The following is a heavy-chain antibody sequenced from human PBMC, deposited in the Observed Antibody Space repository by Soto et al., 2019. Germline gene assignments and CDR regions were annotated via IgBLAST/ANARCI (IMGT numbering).Heavy chain of an antibody. D-gene: IGHD4-4*01. Sequence: GGSLRLSCAASGFTFSGSAMHWVRQASGKGLEWVGRIRSKANSYATAYAASAKGRFTISRDDSKNTAYLQMNSLKTEDTAVYYCTTVTTNYYYGMDVWGQGTTVTVSS. CDR3: TTVTTNYYYGMDV. J-gene: IGHJ6*02. V-gene: IGHV3-73*01. CDR1: GFTFSGSA. CDR2: IRSKANSYAT.